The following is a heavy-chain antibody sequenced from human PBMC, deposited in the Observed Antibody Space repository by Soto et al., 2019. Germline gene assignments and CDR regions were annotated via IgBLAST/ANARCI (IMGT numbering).Heavy chain of an antibody. CDR2: IGGSGDST. Sequence: EVQLLESGGGLVQPGGSLRLSCVASGFTFSSYAMSWVRQAPGKGLEWVSAIGGSGDSTYYADSVKGRFTISRDNFXNTLYLQMNSLRAEDTAVYYCARDRLWFGELLGDYWGQGTLVTVSS. V-gene: IGHV3-23*01. D-gene: IGHD3-10*01. CDR1: GFTFSSYA. CDR3: ARDRLWFGELLGDY. J-gene: IGHJ4*02.